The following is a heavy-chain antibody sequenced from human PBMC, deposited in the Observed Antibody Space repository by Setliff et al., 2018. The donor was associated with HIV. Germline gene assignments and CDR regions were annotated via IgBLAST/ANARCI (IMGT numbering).Heavy chain of an antibody. CDR1: GGSISSGDYY. V-gene: IGHV4-30-4*02. Sequence: SETLSLTCTVSGGSISSGDYYWSWIRQPPGKGLEWIGYIYYSGSTYYNPSLKSRVTISTDTSKNQFSLNVRSVTAADTAVYFCAKSSPSIGYISDHWGQGTLVTVSS. CDR2: IYYSGST. J-gene: IGHJ4*02. D-gene: IGHD5-12*01. CDR3: AKSSPSIGYISDH.